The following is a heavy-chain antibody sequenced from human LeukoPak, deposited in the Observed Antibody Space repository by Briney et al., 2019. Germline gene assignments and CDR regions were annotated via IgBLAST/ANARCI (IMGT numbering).Heavy chain of an antibody. Sequence: PGGSLRLSCAASGFTFSSYSMNWVRQAPGKGLEWVSYISSSSTIYYADSVKGRFTISRDNAKNSLYLQMNSLRAEDTAVYYCARAYQAVYYDFWSGYPTMFDYWGQGTLVTVSS. CDR2: ISSSSTI. CDR1: GFTFSSYS. V-gene: IGHV3-48*01. CDR3: ARAYQAVYYDFWSGYPTMFDY. J-gene: IGHJ4*02. D-gene: IGHD3-3*01.